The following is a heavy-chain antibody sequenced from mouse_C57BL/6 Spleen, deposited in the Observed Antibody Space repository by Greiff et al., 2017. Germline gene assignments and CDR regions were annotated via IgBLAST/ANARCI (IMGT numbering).Heavy chain of an antibody. CDR1: GYTFTGYW. Sequence: VQLQQSGAELMKPGASVKLSCKATGYTFTGYWIEWVKQRPGHGLEWIGEILPGSGSTNYNEKFKGKATFTADTSSNTAYMQLSSLTTEDSAIYYCAIWAGYYGSSFYAMDYWGQGTSVTVSS. CDR2: ILPGSGST. D-gene: IGHD1-1*01. J-gene: IGHJ4*01. V-gene: IGHV1-9*01. CDR3: AIWAGYYGSSFYAMDY.